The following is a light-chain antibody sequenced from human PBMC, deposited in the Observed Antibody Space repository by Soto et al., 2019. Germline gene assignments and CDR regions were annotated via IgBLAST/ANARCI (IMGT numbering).Light chain of an antibody. V-gene: IGKV1-27*01. CDR2: DAS. J-gene: IGKJ1*01. Sequence: GDRVTITCRASQGIDHFLAWYHQRPGKVPSLLIYDASSLEPGVSSRFTDSRSGTEFTLTISSLQPEDVGTYFCQKYDSVPWAFGQGTKVEIK. CDR1: QGIDHF. CDR3: QKYDSVPWA.